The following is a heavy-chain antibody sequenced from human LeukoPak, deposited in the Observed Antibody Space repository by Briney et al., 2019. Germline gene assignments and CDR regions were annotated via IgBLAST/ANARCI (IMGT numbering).Heavy chain of an antibody. V-gene: IGHV3-48*01. CDR3: AKESDVDTAMVFDY. CDR1: GFTFSNYG. J-gene: IGHJ4*02. CDR2: ISSSSSLI. D-gene: IGHD5-18*01. Sequence: GGSLRLSCAASGFTFSNYGMNWVRQAPGKGLEWISYISSSSSLIYYADSVKGRFTISRDNAKNSLYLQMNSLRAEDTAVYYCAKESDVDTAMVFDYWGQGTLVTVSS.